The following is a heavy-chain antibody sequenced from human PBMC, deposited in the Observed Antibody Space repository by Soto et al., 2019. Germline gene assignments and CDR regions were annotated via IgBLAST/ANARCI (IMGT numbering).Heavy chain of an antibody. V-gene: IGHV3-30-3*01. CDR2: ISYDGSNK. Sequence: PXGSLRLSFAASGLTFSSYTMHWVRQAPGKGLEWVAVISYDGSNKYYADSAKGRFTISRDNSKNTLYLQMNSLRAEDTAVYYCEREIVGLTGWFDPWGQGTLVTVSS. D-gene: IGHD1-26*01. CDR1: GLTFSSYT. J-gene: IGHJ5*02. CDR3: EREIVGLTGWFDP.